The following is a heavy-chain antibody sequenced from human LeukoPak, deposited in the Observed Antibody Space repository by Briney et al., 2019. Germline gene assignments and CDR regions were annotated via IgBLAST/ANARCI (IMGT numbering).Heavy chain of an antibody. CDR1: GYSFTSYW. J-gene: IGHJ4*02. V-gene: IGHV5-51*01. Sequence: GESLKISCKGSGYSFTSYWIGWVRQMPGKGLEWMGIIYPGDSDTRYSPSFQGQVTISADKSISTAYLQWSSLKASDTAMYYCARQSVTMVRGVITTYYFDYWGQGTLVTVSS. CDR3: ARQSVTMVRGVITTYYFDY. CDR2: IYPGDSDT. D-gene: IGHD3-10*01.